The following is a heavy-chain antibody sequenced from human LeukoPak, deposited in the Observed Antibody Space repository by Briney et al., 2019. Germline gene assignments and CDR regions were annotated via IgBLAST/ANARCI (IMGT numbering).Heavy chain of an antibody. CDR3: AVFAYLPFDY. Sequence: AETLSLTCTVSGGSISSSSYYWGWIRQPPGKGLEWIGSIYYSGSTYYNPSLKSRVTISVDTSKNQFSLKLSSVTDADTAVYYCAVFAYLPFDYWGQGTLVTVSS. J-gene: IGHJ4*02. CDR2: IYYSGST. V-gene: IGHV4-39*07. D-gene: IGHD3-16*01. CDR1: GGSISSSSYY.